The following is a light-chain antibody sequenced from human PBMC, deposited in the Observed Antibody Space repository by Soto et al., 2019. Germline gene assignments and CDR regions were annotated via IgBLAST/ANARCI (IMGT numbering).Light chain of an antibody. CDR1: QSVISSY. CDR2: GAS. V-gene: IGKV3-20*01. Sequence: EIVLTQSPGTLSLSPGETATLSFSASQSVISSYLAWYQQKPGQAPRLLSDGASSRATGIPDRFSGCGSGTDFTLTISRLEPEDFAVYYCQQYGSSGTFGQGTKVDIK. CDR3: QQYGSSGT. J-gene: IGKJ1*01.